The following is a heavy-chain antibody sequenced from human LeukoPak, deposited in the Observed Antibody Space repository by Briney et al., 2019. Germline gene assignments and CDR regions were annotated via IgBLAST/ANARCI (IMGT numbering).Heavy chain of an antibody. CDR1: GHTFGSYG. V-gene: IGHV1-18*01. CDR2: ISAYNGNT. D-gene: IGHD3-3*01. J-gene: IGHJ4*02. Sequence: GASVEVSCKTSGHTFGSYGISWVRQAPGQGLEWMGWISAYNGNTNYAQKFQGRVTMTTDTSTSTAYMELRSLRSDDTAVYYCVRDWRSRINYLDYWGQGTLVTVSS. CDR3: VRDWRSRINYLDY.